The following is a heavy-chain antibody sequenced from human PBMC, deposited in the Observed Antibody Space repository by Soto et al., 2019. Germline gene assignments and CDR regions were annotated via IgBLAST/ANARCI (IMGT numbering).Heavy chain of an antibody. Sequence: GGSLRLSCAASGFTFSSYSMNWVRQAPGKGLEWVSSISSSSSYIYYADSVKGRFTISRDNAKNSLYLQMNSLRAEDTAVYYCARAGDFEPSSLDYWGQGTLVTVSS. CDR1: GFTFSSYS. J-gene: IGHJ4*02. CDR3: ARAGDFEPSSLDY. CDR2: ISSSSSYI. V-gene: IGHV3-21*01. D-gene: IGHD3-9*01.